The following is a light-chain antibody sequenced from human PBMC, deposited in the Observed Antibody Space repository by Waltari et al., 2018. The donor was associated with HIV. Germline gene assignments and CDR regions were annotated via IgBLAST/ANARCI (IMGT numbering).Light chain of an antibody. V-gene: IGKV2-28*01. J-gene: IGKJ4*01. CDR1: QSLLHNNGYNY. CDR3: MQALEIPLT. Sequence: DLVMTEPTVFLHVSAGEPASICCRSSQSLLHNNGYNYLNWYMQRPGQSPQLLIYLASPRASGVPDRFSGSGSGTDFTLHIKKVEADDVALYFCMQALEIPLTFGGGTKVDIK. CDR2: LAS.